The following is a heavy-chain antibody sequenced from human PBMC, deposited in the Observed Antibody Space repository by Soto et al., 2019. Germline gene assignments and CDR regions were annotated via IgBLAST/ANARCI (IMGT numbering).Heavy chain of an antibody. V-gene: IGHV1-8*01. D-gene: IGHD1-7*01. CDR1: GYTFTSYD. CDR2: MNPITGNT. CDR3: ARVERGELLNYCFDY. Sequence: ASVKVSCKASGYTFTSYDINWVRQATGQGLEWMGWMNPITGNTGYAQDIQGRVNMTRDTSISTAYMELSSLRSEDTAVYYCARVERGELLNYCFDYWGHGTLVTVSS. J-gene: IGHJ4*01.